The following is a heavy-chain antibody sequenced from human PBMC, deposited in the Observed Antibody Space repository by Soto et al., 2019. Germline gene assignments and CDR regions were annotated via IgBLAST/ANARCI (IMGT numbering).Heavy chain of an antibody. CDR1: GFMFSGYW. Sequence: GGSLRLSCVASGFMFSGYWMSWVRQAPGKGLEWVANIKHDQREKYYVDSVRGRFTISRDNANNALYLQMDSLTTEDSAVYFCARDAIPNDEWLNCFFDCWGPGTLVSVSS. CDR2: IKHDQREK. V-gene: IGHV3-7*01. J-gene: IGHJ4*02. D-gene: IGHD3-3*01. CDR3: ARDAIPNDEWLNCFFDC.